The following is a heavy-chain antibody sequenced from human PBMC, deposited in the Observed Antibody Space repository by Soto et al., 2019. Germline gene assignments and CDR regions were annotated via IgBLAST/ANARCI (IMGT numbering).Heavy chain of an antibody. CDR3: ARDLRPYSSSWYWCMDV. CDR2: IWYDGSNK. Sequence: GGSLRLSCAASGFTFSSYGMHWVRQAPGKGLEWVAVIWYDGSNKYYADSVKGRFTISRDNSKNTLYLQMNSLRAEDTAVYYCARDLRPYSSSWYWCMDVWGQGTTVTVSS. CDR1: GFTFSSYG. V-gene: IGHV3-33*01. J-gene: IGHJ6*02. D-gene: IGHD6-13*01.